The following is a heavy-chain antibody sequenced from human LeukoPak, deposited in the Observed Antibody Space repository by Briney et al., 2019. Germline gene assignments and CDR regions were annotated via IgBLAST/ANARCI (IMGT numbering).Heavy chain of an antibody. CDR2: INWNGGST. J-gene: IGHJ4*02. D-gene: IGHD3-16*01. CDR1: GFTFDDYG. Sequence: GGSLRLSCAASGFTFDDYGMSWVRQAPGKGLEWVSGINWNGGSTGYADSVKGRFTISRDNAKNSLYLQMNSLRAEDTAVYYCAKDVNDYVWGSHLSPSFYWGQGTLVTVSS. V-gene: IGHV3-20*04. CDR3: AKDVNDYVWGSHLSPSFY.